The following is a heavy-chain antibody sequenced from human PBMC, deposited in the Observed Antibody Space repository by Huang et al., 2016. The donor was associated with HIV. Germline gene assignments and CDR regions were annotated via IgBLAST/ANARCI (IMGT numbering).Heavy chain of an antibody. J-gene: IGHJ4*02. CDR1: GFTFSNYS. CDR3: ARGIRYFGVVAYFDY. Sequence: EVQLVESGGGLVQPGGSLRLSCAASGFTFSNYSMNWVRQAPGKGLEWVSYISSSTGNIYYADSVKGRFTISRDNAKNSLYLQMNSLRDEDTAVYYCARGIRYFGVVAYFDYWGQGTLVTVSS. CDR2: ISSSTGNI. D-gene: IGHD3-3*01. V-gene: IGHV3-48*02.